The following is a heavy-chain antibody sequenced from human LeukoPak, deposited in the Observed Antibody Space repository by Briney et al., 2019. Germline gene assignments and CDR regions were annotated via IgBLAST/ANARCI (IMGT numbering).Heavy chain of an antibody. Sequence: GGSLRLSCAASGFTFSNYAMHWVRQAPGKGLEWVAVISYDGSKKYYADSVKGRFTISRDDSKYTLYLQMNSLGPEDTAVYYCARALSGGPPYDSWGQGTLVTVSS. CDR1: GFTFSNYA. CDR3: ARALSGGPPYDS. CDR2: ISYDGSKK. D-gene: IGHD1-26*01. J-gene: IGHJ4*02. V-gene: IGHV3-30-3*01.